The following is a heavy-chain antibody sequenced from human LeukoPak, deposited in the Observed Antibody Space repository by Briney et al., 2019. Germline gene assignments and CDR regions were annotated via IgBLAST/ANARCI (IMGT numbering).Heavy chain of an antibody. D-gene: IGHD4-17*01. J-gene: IGHJ4*02. CDR1: GYTFTGYY. CDR3: ARGSTLAVTQY. V-gene: IGHV1-2*02. CDR2: INPNSGGT. Sequence: ASVKVSCKASGYTFTGYYMHWVRQAPGQGLEWMGWINPNSGGTNYAQKFQGRVTMTRNTSISTAYMELSSLRSEDTAVYYCARGSTLAVTQYWGQGTLVTVSS.